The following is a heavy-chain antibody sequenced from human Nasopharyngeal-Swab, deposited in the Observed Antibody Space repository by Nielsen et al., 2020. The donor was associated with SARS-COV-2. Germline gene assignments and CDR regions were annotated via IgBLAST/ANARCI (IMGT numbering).Heavy chain of an antibody. D-gene: IGHD6-13*01. V-gene: IGHV1-46*01. J-gene: IGHJ4*02. Sequence: ASVKGSCKASGYTFTSYYMHWVRQAPGQGLEWMGIINPSGGSTSYAQKFQGRVTMTRDTSTSTVYMELSSLRSEDTAVYYCARDRYLIPSAAGKDYWGQGTLVTVSS. CDR1: GYTFTSYY. CDR2: INPSGGST. CDR3: ARDRYLIPSAAGKDY.